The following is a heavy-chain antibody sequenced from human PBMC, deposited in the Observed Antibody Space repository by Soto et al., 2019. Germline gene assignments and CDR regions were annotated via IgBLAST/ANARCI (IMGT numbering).Heavy chain of an antibody. V-gene: IGHV1-3*01. Sequence: GASVKVSCKASGYTFTSYAIHWVRQAPGQRLEWMGWINAGNGNTKYSQKFQGRVTITRDTSASTAYMELSSLRSEDTAVYYCASHYYGSGSYYKPFDYWGQGTLVTVSS. D-gene: IGHD3-10*01. CDR3: ASHYYGSGSYYKPFDY. J-gene: IGHJ4*02. CDR1: GYTFTSYA. CDR2: INAGNGNT.